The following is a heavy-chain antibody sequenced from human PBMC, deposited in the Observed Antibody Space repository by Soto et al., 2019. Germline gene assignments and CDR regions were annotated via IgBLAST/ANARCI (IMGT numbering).Heavy chain of an antibody. CDR2: IIPIFGTA. CDR3: AAGVPQLLLHY. J-gene: IGHJ4*02. CDR1: GGTFSSYA. Sequence: ASVKVSCKASGGTFSSYAISWVRQAPGQGLEWMGGIIPIFGTANYAQKFQGRVTITADESTSTAYMELSSLRSEDTAVYYCAAGVPQLLLHYWGQGTLVTVSS. D-gene: IGHD3-22*01. V-gene: IGHV1-69*13.